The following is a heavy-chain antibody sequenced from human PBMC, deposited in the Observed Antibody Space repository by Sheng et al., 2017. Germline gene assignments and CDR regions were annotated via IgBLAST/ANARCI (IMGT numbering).Heavy chain of an antibody. D-gene: IGHD3-22*01. V-gene: IGHV3-48*03. CDR2: ISSSGSST. CDR1: GFTFSSYE. J-gene: IGHJ3*02. Sequence: EVQLVESGGGLVQPGGSLRLSCAASGFTFSSYEMNWVRQAPGKGLEWVSNISSSGSSTNYADSVKGRFTISRDNAKNSLYLQMNSLRAEDTALYYCARDYDSSGFSAFDIWGQGTMVNVSS. CDR3: ARDYDSSGFSAFDI.